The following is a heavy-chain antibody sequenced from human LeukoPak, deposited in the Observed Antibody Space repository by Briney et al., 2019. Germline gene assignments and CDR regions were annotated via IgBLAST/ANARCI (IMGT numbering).Heavy chain of an antibody. CDR2: IYHSGST. CDR3: ARAAAAGTYYYYYYMDV. Sequence: SETLSLTCAVSGGSISSSNWWSWVRPPPGKGLEWIGEIYHSGSTNYNPSLKSRVTISVDKSKNQFSLKLSSVTAADTAVYYCARAAAAGTYYYYYYMDVWGKGTTVTVSS. D-gene: IGHD6-13*01. J-gene: IGHJ6*03. V-gene: IGHV4-4*02. CDR1: GGSISSSNW.